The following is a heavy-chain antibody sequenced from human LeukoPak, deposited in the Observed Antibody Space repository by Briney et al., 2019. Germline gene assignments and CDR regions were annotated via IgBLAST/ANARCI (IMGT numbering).Heavy chain of an antibody. J-gene: IGHJ4*02. CDR2: ISSSSSYI. Sequence: PGGSLRLSCAASGFTFSSYSMNWVRQAPGKGLEWVSSISSSSSYIYYADSVKGRFTISRDNAKNSLYLQMNSLRAEDTAVYYCARDGYSGYDFFEYWGQGTLVTVSS. V-gene: IGHV3-21*01. CDR3: ARDGYSGYDFFEY. CDR1: GFTFSSYS. D-gene: IGHD5-12*01.